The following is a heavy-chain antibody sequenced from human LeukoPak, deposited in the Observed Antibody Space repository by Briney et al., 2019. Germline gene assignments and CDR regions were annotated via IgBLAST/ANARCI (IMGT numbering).Heavy chain of an antibody. J-gene: IGHJ4*02. V-gene: IGHV3-21*01. CDR1: GFTFSSYS. CDR2: ISSSSSYI. D-gene: IGHD3-22*01. Sequence: GGSLRLSCAGSGFTFSSYSMNWVRQAPGKGLEWVSSISSSSSYIYYADSVKGRFTISRDNAKNSLYLQMNSLRAEDTAVYYCARDLRGDYDSSGYYGYWGQGTLVTVSS. CDR3: ARDLRGDYDSSGYYGY.